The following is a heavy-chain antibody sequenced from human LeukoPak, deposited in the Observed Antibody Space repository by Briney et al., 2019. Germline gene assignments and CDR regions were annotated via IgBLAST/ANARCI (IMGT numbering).Heavy chain of an antibody. CDR3: ARAENWYYDFWSGFSYMDV. D-gene: IGHD3-3*01. Sequence: SVKVSCKASGGTFSSCAISWVRQAPGQGLEWMGGIIPIFGTANYAQKFQGRVTITADKSTSTAYMELSSLRSEDTAVYYCARAENWYYDFWSGFSYMDVWGKGTTVTVSS. J-gene: IGHJ6*03. V-gene: IGHV1-69*06. CDR1: GGTFSSCA. CDR2: IIPIFGTA.